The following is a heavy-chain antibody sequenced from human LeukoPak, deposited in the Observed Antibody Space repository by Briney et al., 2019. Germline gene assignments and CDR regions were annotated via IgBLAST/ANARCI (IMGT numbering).Heavy chain of an antibody. D-gene: IGHD2-2*02. V-gene: IGHV4-30-4*01. CDR1: GGSISSGDYY. CDR2: IYYSGNT. CDR3: ARDLPLNKYCSSTSCYNDAFDI. J-gene: IGHJ3*02. Sequence: SETLSLTCTVSGGSISSGDYYWSWIRQPPGKGLEWIGYIYYSGNTYYNPSLKSRVTISVDTSKNQFSLKLGSVTAADTTVYYCARDLPLNKYCSSTSCYNDAFDIWGQGTMVTVSS.